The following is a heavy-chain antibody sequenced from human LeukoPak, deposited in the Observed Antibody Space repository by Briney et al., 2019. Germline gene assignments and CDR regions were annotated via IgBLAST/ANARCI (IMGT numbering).Heavy chain of an antibody. D-gene: IGHD6-13*01. CDR1: GYTFTSYY. CDR2: INPSGGST. V-gene: IGHV1-46*01. CDR3: ARDHGSSKEDDAFDI. Sequence: GASVKVSCKASGYTFTSYYMHWVRQAPGQGLEWMGIINPSGGSTSYAQKFQGRVTMTRDTSTSTVYMELSSLRSEDTAVYYCARDHGSSKEDDAFDIWGQGTMVTVSS. J-gene: IGHJ3*02.